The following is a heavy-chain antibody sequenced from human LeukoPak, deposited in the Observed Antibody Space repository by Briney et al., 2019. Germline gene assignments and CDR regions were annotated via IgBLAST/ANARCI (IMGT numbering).Heavy chain of an antibody. J-gene: IGHJ4*02. CDR3: AKDVWYYGSGSPH. V-gene: IGHV3-23*01. CDR1: GFTFSSYA. Sequence: PGGSLRLSCAASGFTFSSYAMSWVRQAPGKGLEWVSAISGSGGSTYYADSVKGRFTISRDNSKNTLYLQMNSPRAEDTAVYYCAKDVWYYGSGSPHWGQGTLVTVSS. D-gene: IGHD3-10*01. CDR2: ISGSGGST.